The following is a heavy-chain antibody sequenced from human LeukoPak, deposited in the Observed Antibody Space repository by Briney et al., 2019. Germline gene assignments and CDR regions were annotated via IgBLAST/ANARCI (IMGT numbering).Heavy chain of an antibody. J-gene: IGHJ5*02. CDR1: GGSISSYY. D-gene: IGHD1-20*01. Sequence: SETLSLTCAVSGGSISSYYWSWIRQPPGKGLEWIGYIYYSGNTNYNPSLKSRVTISVDTSKNQFSLKLSSVTAADTAVYYCARRGITGTTRWFDPWGQGTLVTVSS. CDR2: IYYSGNT. V-gene: IGHV4-59*08. CDR3: ARRGITGTTRWFDP.